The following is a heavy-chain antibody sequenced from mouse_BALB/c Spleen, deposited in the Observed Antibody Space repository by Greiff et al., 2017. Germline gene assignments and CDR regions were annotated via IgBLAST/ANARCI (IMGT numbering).Heavy chain of an antibody. V-gene: IGHV5-6-2*01. CDR3: ARGGYYGNYAWFAY. CDR1: GFTFSSYY. D-gene: IGHD2-1*01. J-gene: IGHJ3*01. CDR2: INSNGGST. Sequence: EVKLVESGGGLVKLGGSLKLSCAASGFTFSSYYMSWVRQTPEKRLELVAAINSNGGSTYYPDTVKGRFTISRDNAKNTLYLQMSSLKSEDTALYYCARGGYYGNYAWFAYWGQGTLVTVSA.